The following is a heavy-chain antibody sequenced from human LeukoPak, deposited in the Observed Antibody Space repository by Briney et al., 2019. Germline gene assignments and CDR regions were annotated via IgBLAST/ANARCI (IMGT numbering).Heavy chain of an antibody. V-gene: IGHV3-9*01. D-gene: IGHD3-10*01. CDR2: ISWGSGSI. J-gene: IGHJ4*02. CDR1: GFTFDDYA. Sequence: PGGSLRLSCAASGFTFDDYAMHWVRQAPGKGLEWVSGISWGSGSIGYADSVKGRFTISRDNAKNSLYLQMNSLRAEDTALCYCAKDIFTMVRGVVDYWGQGTLVTVSS. CDR3: AKDIFTMVRGVVDY.